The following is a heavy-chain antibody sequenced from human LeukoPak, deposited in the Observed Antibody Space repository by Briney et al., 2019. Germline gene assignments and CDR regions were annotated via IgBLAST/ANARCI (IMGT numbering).Heavy chain of an antibody. CDR1: GGSISSGSYY. V-gene: IGHV4-61*02. CDR3: ARDRGFMVRGSMRGYDDYYYMDV. CDR2: LYTSGST. J-gene: IGHJ6*03. D-gene: IGHD3-10*01. Sequence: KPSETLSLTCTVSGGSISSGSYYWSWIRQPAGKGLEWIGRLYTSGSTNYNPSLKSRVIISVDTAKNQFSLKLSSVTAVDTAMYYCARDRGFMVRGSMRGYDDYYYMDVWGKGTTVTISS.